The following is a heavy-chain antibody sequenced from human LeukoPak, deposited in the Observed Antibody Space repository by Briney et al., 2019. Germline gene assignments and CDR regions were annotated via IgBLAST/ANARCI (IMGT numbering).Heavy chain of an antibody. J-gene: IGHJ6*02. V-gene: IGHV1-18*01. Sequence: ASVTVSCTASGGTFSSYAISWVRQAPGQGLEWMGWISGYNGNTNYAQKFQGRVTMTTDTSTSTAYMELRSLRSDDTAVYYCAREVTHHVYYGMDVWGQGTTVTVSS. D-gene: IGHD4-23*01. CDR3: AREVTHHVYYGMDV. CDR1: GGTFSSYA. CDR2: ISGYNGNT.